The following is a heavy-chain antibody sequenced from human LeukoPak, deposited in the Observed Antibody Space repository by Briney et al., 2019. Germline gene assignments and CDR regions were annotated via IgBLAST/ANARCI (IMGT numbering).Heavy chain of an antibody. CDR3: AKDVYSYGREFDY. J-gene: IGHJ4*02. Sequence: PGGSLRLSCAASGFTFSSYSMNWVRQAPGKGLEWVSSISSSSSYIYYADSVKGRFTISRDNAKNSLYLQMNSLRAEDTALYYCAKDVYSYGREFDYWGQGTLVTVSS. CDR2: ISSSSSYI. CDR1: GFTFSSYS. V-gene: IGHV3-21*04. D-gene: IGHD5-18*01.